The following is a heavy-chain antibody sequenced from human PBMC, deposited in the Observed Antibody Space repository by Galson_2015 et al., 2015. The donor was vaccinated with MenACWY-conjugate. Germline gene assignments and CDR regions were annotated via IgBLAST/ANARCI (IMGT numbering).Heavy chain of an antibody. V-gene: IGHV4-39*01. D-gene: IGHD6-13*01. CDR2: IYYSGNT. CDR1: GGSISSTSYF. J-gene: IGHJ4*02. Sequence: ETLSLTCTVSGGSISSTSYFWGWIRQPPGKGLEWIGSIYYSGNTYYNPPLESRVTISVDTSNDQFSLKLSSVTAADTAVYYCARHVRGIAAAGSALEGGRQDYWGQGTSVTVAS. CDR3: ARHVRGIAAAGSALEGGRQDY.